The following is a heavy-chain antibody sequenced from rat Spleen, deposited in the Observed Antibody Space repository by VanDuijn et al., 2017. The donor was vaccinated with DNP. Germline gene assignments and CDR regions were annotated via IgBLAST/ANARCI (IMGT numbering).Heavy chain of an antibody. CDR3: VRWNSGHFDY. Sequence: EVQLVESGGGLVQSGRSMKLSCAASGFTFSNFDMAWVRQAPKKGLEWVAYIRYDGGTTKYGDSVKGRFTISRDNAKNTLYLQMNSLRSEDMATYYCVRWNSGHFDYWGQGVMVPVSS. CDR1: GFTFSNFD. J-gene: IGHJ2*01. D-gene: IGHD4-3*01. CDR2: IRYDGGTT. V-gene: IGHV5-22*01.